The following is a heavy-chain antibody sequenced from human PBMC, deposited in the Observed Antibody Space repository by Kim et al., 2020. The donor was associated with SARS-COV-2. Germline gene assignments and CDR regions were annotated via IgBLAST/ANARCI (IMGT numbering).Heavy chain of an antibody. V-gene: IGHV3-23*01. CDR1: GFVFSTRA. CDR2: VNNGGNA. D-gene: IGHD3-22*01. J-gene: IGHJ4*02. CDR3: AKDHPSSGWPAFDS. Sequence: GGSLRLSCAASGFVFSTRAMSWVRQAPGKGLEWVASVNNGGNAYYADSVRGRFTISRDLTKDTLDLQMNSLRVDDTALYYCAKDHPSSGWPAFDSWGQGTRVTVSS.